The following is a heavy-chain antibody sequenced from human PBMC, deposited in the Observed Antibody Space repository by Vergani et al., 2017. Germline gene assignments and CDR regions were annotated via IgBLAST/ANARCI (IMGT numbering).Heavy chain of an antibody. Sequence: EVQLVESGGGLAQPGGSLRLSCEASGITFWKFGMHWVRQGPGKGLEWVSGICWNSGAVDYADSVRGRFTISRDNAKNSLFLEMNSLRFEDTAVYFCTKGSVYYHDSAGHGYDPYTGFDLWGQGTLVTVSS. CDR2: ICWNSGAV. CDR3: TKGSVYYHDSAGHGYDPYTGFDL. CDR1: GITFWKFG. J-gene: IGHJ3*01. V-gene: IGHV3-9*01. D-gene: IGHD5-12*01.